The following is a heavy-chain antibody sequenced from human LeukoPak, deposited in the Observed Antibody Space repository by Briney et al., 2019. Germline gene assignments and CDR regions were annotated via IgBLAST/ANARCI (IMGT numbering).Heavy chain of an antibody. V-gene: IGHV3-23*01. J-gene: IGHJ3*02. D-gene: IGHD3-22*01. CDR3: AKDLREYYYDSSGYYPDAFDI. CDR1: GFTFSSYA. CDR2: ISGSGGST. Sequence: GGSLRLSCAASGFTFSSYAMSWVRQAPGKGLEWVSAISGSGGSTYYADSVKGRFTISRDNSKNTLYLQMNSLRAEDTAVYYCAKDLREYYYDSSGYYPDAFDIWGQGTMVTVSS.